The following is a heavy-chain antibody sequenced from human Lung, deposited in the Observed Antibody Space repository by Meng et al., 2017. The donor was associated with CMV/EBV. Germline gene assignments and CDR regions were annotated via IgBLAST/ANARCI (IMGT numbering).Heavy chain of an antibody. V-gene: IGHV4-39*01. CDR1: GGSISSSSSY. J-gene: IGHJ2*01. CDR3: ASPLGILGIVDL. CDR2: IYYSGST. D-gene: IGHD7-27*01. Sequence: QLQLQGSGPGLVKPSETLSLTCTVSGGSISSSSSYWGWIRQPPGKGLEWIGSIYYSGSTYYNPSLKSRVTISVDTSKNQFSLKLSSVTAADTAVYYCASPLGILGIVDLWGRGTLVTVSS.